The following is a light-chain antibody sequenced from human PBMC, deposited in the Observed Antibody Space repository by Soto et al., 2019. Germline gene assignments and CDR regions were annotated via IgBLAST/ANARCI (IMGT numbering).Light chain of an antibody. J-gene: IGKJ1*01. CDR3: QQHGSSPPWT. V-gene: IGKV3-20*01. CDR1: QSVRGTS. Sequence: LLTQSPGTLSLSPGDSATLSCRDSQSVRGTSLAWYQQKPGQAPRLLIYDASSRATGIPDTLSGSGSGTDFTLTISRLEPEDFAVYYCQQHGSSPPWTCGQGTKVDIK. CDR2: DAS.